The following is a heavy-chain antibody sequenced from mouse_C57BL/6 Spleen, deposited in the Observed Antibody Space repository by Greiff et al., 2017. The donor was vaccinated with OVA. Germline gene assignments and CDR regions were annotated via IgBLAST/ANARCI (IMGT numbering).Heavy chain of an antibody. D-gene: IGHD1-1*01. V-gene: IGHV1-55*01. CDR3: ARARYYTNNYSLDY. J-gene: IGHJ4*01. Sequence: QVQLQQPGAELVKPGASVKMSCKASGYTFTSYWMTWVKQRPGQGLEWIGHIYPGSGSTKYNEKFKSKATLTVDKSTSTAYMQLSSLTSEDSAVYFCARARYYTNNYSLDYWGKGTSVTVSS. CDR1: GYTFTSYW. CDR2: IYPGSGST.